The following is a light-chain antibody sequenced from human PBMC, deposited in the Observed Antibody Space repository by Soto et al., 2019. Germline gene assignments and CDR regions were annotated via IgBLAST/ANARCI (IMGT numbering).Light chain of an antibody. Sequence: EVVMTQSPATLSMSPGERATLSCRASQSVSSSLAWYQQKPGQAPRLLIYGASPSATGIPDRFSGSGSETEFTLTISSLQAEDFAIYYCQQYNNWWTFGQGTKVEIK. CDR1: QSVSSS. CDR2: GAS. V-gene: IGKV3-15*01. J-gene: IGKJ1*01. CDR3: QQYNNWWT.